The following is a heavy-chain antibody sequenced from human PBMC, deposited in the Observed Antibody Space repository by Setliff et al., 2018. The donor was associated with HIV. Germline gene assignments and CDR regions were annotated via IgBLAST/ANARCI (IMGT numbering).Heavy chain of an antibody. J-gene: IGHJ3*01. Sequence: ASVKVSCKASGYKFTGHHIQWMRQAPGQGLEWMGRINPNMGDTQYAQKFQGRIIMTRDTSINTVYMELSSLTSDDTALYYCARQDIPTGSLYAFDVWGQGTMVTVSS. CDR3: ARQDIPTGSLYAFDV. V-gene: IGHV1-2*06. CDR2: INPNMGDT. CDR1: GYKFTGHH. D-gene: IGHD3-9*01.